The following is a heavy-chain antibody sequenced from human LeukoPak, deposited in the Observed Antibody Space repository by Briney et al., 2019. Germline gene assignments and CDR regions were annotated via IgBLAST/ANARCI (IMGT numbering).Heavy chain of an antibody. J-gene: IGHJ5*02. Sequence: GGSLRLSCAASGLTFSSYSMTWVRQAPGKGLGWVSSISSSSSYIYYADSVKGRFTISRDNAKNSLYLQMNSLRAEDTAVYYCARDGTYYDFWSGQIPANNWFDPWGQGTLVTVSS. CDR3: ARDGTYYDFWSGQIPANNWFDP. D-gene: IGHD3-3*01. V-gene: IGHV3-21*01. CDR2: ISSSSSYI. CDR1: GLTFSSYS.